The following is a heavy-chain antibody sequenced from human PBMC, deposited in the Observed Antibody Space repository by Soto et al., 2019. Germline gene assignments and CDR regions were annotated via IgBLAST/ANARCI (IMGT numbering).Heavy chain of an antibody. V-gene: IGHV1-69*13. D-gene: IGHD2-2*01. CDR3: ARAERPDDIVVVPAALREGNYYYYGMDV. CDR2: IIPIFGTA. Sequence: SVKVSCKASGGTFSSYAISWVRQAPGQGLEWMGGIIPIFGTANYAQRFQGRVTITADESTSTAYMELSSLRSEDTAVYYCARAERPDDIVVVPAALREGNYYYYGMDVWGQGTTVTVSS. J-gene: IGHJ6*02. CDR1: GGTFSSYA.